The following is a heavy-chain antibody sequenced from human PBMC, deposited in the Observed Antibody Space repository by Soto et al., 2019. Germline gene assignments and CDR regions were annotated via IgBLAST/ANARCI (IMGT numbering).Heavy chain of an antibody. CDR3: ARDTQQLLDY. V-gene: IGHV3-33*01. J-gene: IGHJ4*02. CDR1: GFTFSSYG. D-gene: IGHD6-13*01. Sequence: QVQLVESGGGVVQPGRSLRLSCAASGFTFSSYGMHWVRQAPGKGLEWVAVIWYDGSNKYYADSVKGRFTTSRDNSKNSLYLQMNSLRAEDTAVYYCARDTQQLLDYWGQGTLVTVSS. CDR2: IWYDGSNK.